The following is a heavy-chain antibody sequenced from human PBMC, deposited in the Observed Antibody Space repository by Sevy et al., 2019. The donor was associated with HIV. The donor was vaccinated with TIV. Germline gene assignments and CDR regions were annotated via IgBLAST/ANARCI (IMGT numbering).Heavy chain of an antibody. D-gene: IGHD3-16*01. CDR2: IIPIFGTA. V-gene: IGHV1-69*13. J-gene: IGHJ5*02. CDR1: GGTFSSYA. Sequence: ASVKVSCKASGGTFSSYAISWVRQAPGQELEWMGGIIPIFGTANYAQKFQGRVTITADESTSTAYMELSSLRSEDTAVYYCALSGEGWGSFDPWGQGTLVTVSS. CDR3: ALSGEGWGSFDP.